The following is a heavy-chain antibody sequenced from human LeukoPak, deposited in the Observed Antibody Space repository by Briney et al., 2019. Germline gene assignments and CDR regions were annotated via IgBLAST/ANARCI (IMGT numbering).Heavy chain of an antibody. Sequence: GGSLRLSCAASGFTFSSSAMSWVRQAPGKGLEWVSAISGSGGYTYYAHSVRGRFTISRDNSQNTLYLQMNSLRAEDTAVYYCAKGAHYDILTGYGPAFDIWGQGTMATVSS. D-gene: IGHD3-9*01. CDR1: GFTFSSSA. CDR2: ISGSGGYT. J-gene: IGHJ3*02. V-gene: IGHV3-23*01. CDR3: AKGAHYDILTGYGPAFDI.